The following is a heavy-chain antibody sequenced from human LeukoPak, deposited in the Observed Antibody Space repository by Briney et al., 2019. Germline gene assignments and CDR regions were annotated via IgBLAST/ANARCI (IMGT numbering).Heavy chain of an antibody. D-gene: IGHD3-3*01. J-gene: IGHJ4*02. Sequence: GGSLRLSCAASGFTVSSNYMSWVRQAPGKGLEWVSVIYSGGSTYYAVSVKGRFTISRDNSKNTLYLRMNSLRAEDTAVYYCASANFWSGYSFDYWGQGTLVTVSS. V-gene: IGHV3-53*01. CDR3: ASANFWSGYSFDY. CDR2: IYSGGST. CDR1: GFTVSSNY.